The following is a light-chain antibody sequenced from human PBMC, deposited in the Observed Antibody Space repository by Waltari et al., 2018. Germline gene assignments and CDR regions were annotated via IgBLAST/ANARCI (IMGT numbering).Light chain of an antibody. V-gene: IGKV1-17*01. CDR3: RQYKSNPYS. CDR1: QGITTY. Sequence: DIQMTQSPSSLSASAGDRVTITCRASQGITTYLNWYQQKPGKAPKRLICAASTVESGVPSRFSGSGSGTDFTLTMSSLQPEDFATYYCRQYKSNPYSFGQGTKVEIK. J-gene: IGKJ2*03. CDR2: AAS.